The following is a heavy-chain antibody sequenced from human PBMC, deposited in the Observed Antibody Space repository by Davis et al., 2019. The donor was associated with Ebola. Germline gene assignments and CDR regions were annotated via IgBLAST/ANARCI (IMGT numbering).Heavy chain of an antibody. CDR3: AIFRGNPGYYYYGMDV. Sequence: GESLKISCAASGFTFSSYWMSWVRQAPGKGLEWVANIKQDGSEKYYVDSVKGRFTISRDNAKNSLYLQMNSPRAEDTAVYYCAIFRGNPGYYYYGMDVWGQGTTVTVSS. J-gene: IGHJ6*02. V-gene: IGHV3-7*01. CDR2: IKQDGSEK. CDR1: GFTFSSYW. D-gene: IGHD1-14*01.